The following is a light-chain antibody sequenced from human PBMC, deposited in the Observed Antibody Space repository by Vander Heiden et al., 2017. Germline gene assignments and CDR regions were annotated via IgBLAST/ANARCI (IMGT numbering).Light chain of an antibody. CDR3: QQDYNLPLT. V-gene: IGKV1-33*01. CDR1: QDISNY. CDR2: DAS. J-gene: IGKJ4*01. Sequence: HTSPAASPLSASVGDRVTITCQASQDISNYLKWYQQKPGKAPKLLIYDASNLETAVPARFRGRGSGTDCTLTISTLQPEDIAMYYCQQDYNLPLTFGGGTKVEIK.